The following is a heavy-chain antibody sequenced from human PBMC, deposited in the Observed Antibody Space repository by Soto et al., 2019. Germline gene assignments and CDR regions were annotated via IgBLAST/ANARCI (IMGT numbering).Heavy chain of an antibody. V-gene: IGHV1-18*01. Sequence: ASVKVSCKASGYTFTSYGISWVRQAPGQGLEWMGWISAYNGNTNYAQKLQGRVTMTTDTSTSTAYMELRSLGSDDTAVYYCARSVTVVPLFDYWGQGTLVTVSS. J-gene: IGHJ4*02. CDR2: ISAYNGNT. CDR3: ARSVTVVPLFDY. CDR1: GYTFTSYG. D-gene: IGHD4-17*01.